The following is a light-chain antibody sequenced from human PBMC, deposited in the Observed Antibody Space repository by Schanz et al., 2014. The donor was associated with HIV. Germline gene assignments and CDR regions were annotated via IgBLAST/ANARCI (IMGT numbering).Light chain of an antibody. CDR1: QSLTTNY. Sequence: ETVLTQSPGSLSLSPGDRATLSCRASQSLTTNYLAWYQQKLGQAPRLLIYDASSRATGIPDRFSGSGSGTDFTLTISRLEPEDFAVYYCQHYGDSRGTFGGGTEVDIK. CDR3: QHYGDSRGT. CDR2: DAS. V-gene: IGKV3-20*01. J-gene: IGKJ4*01.